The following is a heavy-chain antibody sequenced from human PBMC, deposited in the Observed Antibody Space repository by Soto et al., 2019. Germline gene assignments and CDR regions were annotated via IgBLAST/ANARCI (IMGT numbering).Heavy chain of an antibody. CDR1: GGSISSYY. CDR3: ARGYYDFWSGRYYYYGMDV. J-gene: IGHJ6*02. D-gene: IGHD3-3*01. Sequence: SETLSLTCPVSGGSISSYYWSWIRQPPGKGLEWIGYIYYSGSTNYNPSLKSRVTISVDTSKNQFSPKLSSVTAADTAVYYCARGYYDFWSGRYYYYGMDVWGQGTTVTVS. CDR2: IYYSGST. V-gene: IGHV4-59*01.